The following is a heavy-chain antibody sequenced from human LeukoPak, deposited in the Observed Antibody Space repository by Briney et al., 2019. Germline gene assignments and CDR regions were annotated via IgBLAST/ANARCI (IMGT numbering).Heavy chain of an antibody. D-gene: IGHD2-15*01. J-gene: IGHJ6*02. CDR1: GFTFSSYA. V-gene: IGHV3-23*01. Sequence: GGSLRLSCAASGFTFSSYAMSWVRQAPGKGLEWVSAISGSGGSTYYADSVKGRFTISRDNSKNTLYLQMNSLRAEGTAVYYCAKASGRKYYYYGMDVWGQGTTVTVSS. CDR2: ISGSGGST. CDR3: AKASGRKYYYYGMDV.